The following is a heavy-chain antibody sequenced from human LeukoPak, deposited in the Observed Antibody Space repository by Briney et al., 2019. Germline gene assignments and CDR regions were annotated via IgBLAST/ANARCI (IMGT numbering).Heavy chain of an antibody. Sequence: GGSLRLSCAASGFTFSSYSMNWVGQAPGKGLEWVSSISSSSSYIYYADSVKGRFTISRDNAKNSLYLQMNSLRAEDTAVYYCARETYYYDSRGDAFDIWGQGTMVTVSS. CDR3: ARETYYYDSRGDAFDI. V-gene: IGHV3-21*01. D-gene: IGHD3-22*01. CDR2: ISSSSSYI. CDR1: GFTFSSYS. J-gene: IGHJ3*02.